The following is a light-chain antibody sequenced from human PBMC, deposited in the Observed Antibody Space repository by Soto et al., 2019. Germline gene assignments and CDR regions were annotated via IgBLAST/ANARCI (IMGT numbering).Light chain of an antibody. CDR3: SSYTSSSTYV. V-gene: IGLV3-21*02. J-gene: IGLJ1*01. Sequence: SSVVTQPPSVSVAPGQAASITCGGDEVGSRSVHWYQQKPGQAPVVVIYDDTYRPSGIPERFSASNSGNTASLTISGLQAEDEADYYCSSYTSSSTYVFGTGTKLTVL. CDR1: EVGSRS. CDR2: DDT.